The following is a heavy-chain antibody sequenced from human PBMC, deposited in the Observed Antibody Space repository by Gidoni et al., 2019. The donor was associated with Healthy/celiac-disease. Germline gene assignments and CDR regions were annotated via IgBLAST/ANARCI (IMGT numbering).Heavy chain of an antibody. CDR3: AKSPVRGRCFDY. Sequence: EVQLLESGGGVVQPGGSLRLSCAASGFTFSSYAMSWVRQAPGKGLEWVSAISGSGGSTYYADSVKGRFTISRDNSKNTLYLQMNSLRAEDTAVYYCAKSPVRGRCFDYWGQGTLVTVSS. J-gene: IGHJ4*02. V-gene: IGHV3-23*01. CDR2: ISGSGGST. CDR1: GFTFSSYA. D-gene: IGHD3-10*01.